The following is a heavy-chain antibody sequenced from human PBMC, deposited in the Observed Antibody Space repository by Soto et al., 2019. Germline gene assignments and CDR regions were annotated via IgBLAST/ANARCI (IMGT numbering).Heavy chain of an antibody. CDR2: IFSNDEK. CDR1: GFSLSNAKMG. V-gene: IGHV2-26*01. Sequence: QVTLKESGPMLVKPTETLTLTCTVSGFSLSNAKMGVSWIRQPPGKALEWLAHIFSNDEKSYTTSLKSRLTISKDTSKSQVVLTMTNIDPVDTATYYCARTVDTTMVFSRFDYWGQGTLVTVSS. J-gene: IGHJ4*02. D-gene: IGHD5-18*01. CDR3: ARTVDTTMVFSRFDY.